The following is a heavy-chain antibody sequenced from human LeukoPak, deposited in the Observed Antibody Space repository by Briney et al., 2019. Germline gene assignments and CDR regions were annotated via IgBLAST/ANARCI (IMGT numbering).Heavy chain of an antibody. D-gene: IGHD1-1*01. CDR1: GGSFSGYY. CDR2: SSHTGDIT. CDR3: VRVPDVTARPCDT. Sequence: PSETLSLTCAVYGGSFSGYYWTLIRQTPGRGHEWIGESSHTGDITGYNPSLKGRATISVDSSKKQFSLKVTSVTAADTGIYYCVRVPDVTARPCDTWGPGTVVTVSS. J-gene: IGHJ5*02. V-gene: IGHV4-34*01.